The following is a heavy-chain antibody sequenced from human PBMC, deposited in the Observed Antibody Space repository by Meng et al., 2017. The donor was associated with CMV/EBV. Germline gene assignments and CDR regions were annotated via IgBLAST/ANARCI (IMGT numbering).Heavy chain of an antibody. Sequence: SVKVSCKASGYTFSSYAISWVRQAPGQGLERMGGIIPIFGTANYAQKFQGRVTITTDESTSTAYMELSSLRSEDTAVYYCASNGYTSGYYYYYGMDVWGQGTTVTVSS. CDR2: IIPIFGTA. V-gene: IGHV1-69*05. CDR3: ASNGYTSGYYYYYGMDV. J-gene: IGHJ6*02. D-gene: IGHD5-24*01. CDR1: GYTFSSYA.